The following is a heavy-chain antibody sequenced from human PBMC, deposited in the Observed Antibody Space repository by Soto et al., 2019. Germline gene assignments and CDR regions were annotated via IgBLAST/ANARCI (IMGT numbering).Heavy chain of an antibody. V-gene: IGHV4-59*01. CDR1: GGSISSYY. CDR2: IYYSGST. J-gene: IGHJ5*02. D-gene: IGHD3-10*01. CDR3: ARINMVRGVIIRGWFDP. Sequence: SETLSLTCTVSGGSISSYYWSWIWQPPGKGLEWIGYIYYSGSTNYNPSLKSRVTISVDTSKNQFSLKLSSVTAADTAVYYCARINMVRGVIIRGWFDPWGQGTLVTVSS.